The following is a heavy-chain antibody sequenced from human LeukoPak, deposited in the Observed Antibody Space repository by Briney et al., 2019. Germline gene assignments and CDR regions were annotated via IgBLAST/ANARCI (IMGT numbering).Heavy chain of an antibody. CDR3: VYDSSETDAFAI. Sequence: SETLSLTCAVYGGSFSGYYWSWIRQPPGKGLEWIGEINHSGSTNYNPSLKSRVTISVDTSKNQFSLKLSSVTAADTAVYYCVYDSSETDAFAIWGQGTMVTVSS. V-gene: IGHV4-34*01. CDR1: GGSFSGYY. D-gene: IGHD3-22*01. CDR2: INHSGST. J-gene: IGHJ3*02.